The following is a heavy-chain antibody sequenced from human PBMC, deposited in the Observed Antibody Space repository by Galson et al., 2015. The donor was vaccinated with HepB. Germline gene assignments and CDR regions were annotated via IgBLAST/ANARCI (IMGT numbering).Heavy chain of an antibody. V-gene: IGHV1-69*13. CDR3: ASPTFYFDSTGHHFDY. CDR1: GGTLSSFA. J-gene: IGHJ4*02. CDR2: IIPIFDTP. Sequence: SVKVSCKASGGTLSSFAINWVRQAPGQGLEWMGGIIPIFDTPNYAQKFQGRVTFTADESTSTAYMELSGLRSEDTAVYYCASPTFYFDSTGHHFDYWGQGTLVTVSS. D-gene: IGHD3-22*01.